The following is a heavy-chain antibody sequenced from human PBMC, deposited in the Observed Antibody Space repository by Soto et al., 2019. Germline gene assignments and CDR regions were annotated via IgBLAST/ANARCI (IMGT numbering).Heavy chain of an antibody. CDR2: ISWNSATI. V-gene: IGHV3-9*01. CDR3: GKDFQHYQGVAGVDY. CDR1: GFTFDDYV. Sequence: EVHLVESGGGLVQPGRSLRLSCAASGFTFDDYVIHCVRQAPGKGLEWVSSISWNSATIGYADSVKGRFTISRDNAKNSLYLQMKSLRPEDTALYYCGKDFQHYQGVAGVDYWGQGTLVTVSS. D-gene: IGHD6-19*01. J-gene: IGHJ4*02.